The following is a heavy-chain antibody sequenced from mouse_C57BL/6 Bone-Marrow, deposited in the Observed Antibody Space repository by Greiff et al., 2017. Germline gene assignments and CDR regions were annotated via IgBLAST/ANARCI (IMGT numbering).Heavy chain of an antibody. CDR2: ISSGGSYT. CDR3: ARQPAFYPIFDY. J-gene: IGHJ2*01. CDR1: GFTFSSYG. V-gene: IGHV5-6*02. Sequence: EVMLVESGGDLVKPGGSLKLSCAASGFTFSSYGMSWVRQTPDKRLEWVATISSGGSYTYYPDSVKGRFTISRDNAKNTLYLQMSSLKSEDTAMYYCARQPAFYPIFDYWGQGTTLTVSS. D-gene: IGHD2-1*01.